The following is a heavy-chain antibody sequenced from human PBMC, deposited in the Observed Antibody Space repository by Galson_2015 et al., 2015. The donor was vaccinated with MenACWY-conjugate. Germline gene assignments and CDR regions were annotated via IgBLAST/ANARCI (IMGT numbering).Heavy chain of an antibody. V-gene: IGHV4-4*02. CDR3: AGGGAGFGEPFDP. D-gene: IGHD3-10*01. J-gene: IGHJ5*02. CDR1: GGSISNSNW. Sequence: ATLSLTCAVSGGSISNSNWWSWVRQPPGKGLEWIGEIYHSGTNNYNPSLKRRVTISVDKPKNQFSLKLSSVTAADTAVYYCAGGGAGFGEPFDPWGQGTLVTVSS. CDR2: IYHSGTN.